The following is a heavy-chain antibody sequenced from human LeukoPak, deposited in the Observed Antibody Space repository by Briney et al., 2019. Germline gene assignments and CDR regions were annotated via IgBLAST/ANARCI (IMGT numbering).Heavy chain of an antibody. Sequence: GGSLRLSCAASGISFSAHGMHWVRQAPGKGLEWVAIIRFDGSNIHYADSVKGRFTISRDNSKNTLYLQMNSLRAEDTAVYYCARDEVDSEFDYWGQGTLVTVSS. D-gene: IGHD5-12*01. CDR3: ARDEVDSEFDY. CDR2: IRFDGSNI. J-gene: IGHJ4*02. V-gene: IGHV3-30*02. CDR1: GISFSAHG.